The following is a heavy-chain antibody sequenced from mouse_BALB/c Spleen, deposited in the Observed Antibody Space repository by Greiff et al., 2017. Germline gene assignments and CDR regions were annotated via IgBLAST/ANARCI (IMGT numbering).Heavy chain of an antibody. CDR1: GYTFTSYT. Sequence: VQGVESGAELARPGASVKMSCKASGYTFTSYTMHWVKQRPGQGLEWIGYINPSSGYTNYNQKFKDKATLTADKSSSTAYMQLSSLTSEDSAVYYCARKGSSFYAMDYWGQGTSVTVSS. CDR3: ARKGSSFYAMDY. J-gene: IGHJ4*01. CDR2: INPSSGYT. V-gene: IGHV1-4*01. D-gene: IGHD1-3*01.